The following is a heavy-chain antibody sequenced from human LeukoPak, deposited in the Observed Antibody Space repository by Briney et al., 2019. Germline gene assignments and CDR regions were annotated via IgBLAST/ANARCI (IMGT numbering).Heavy chain of an antibody. D-gene: IGHD3-10*02. Sequence: GGSLRLSCAASGFTFSSYGMHWVRQAPGKGLEWVAYIQNDGSNEQYADSVKGRFSISRDSSKNILYLQMNSLRAEDTAVYYCAKGFTYVSPWGQGSLVTVSS. CDR3: AKGFTYVSP. V-gene: IGHV3-30*02. J-gene: IGHJ5*02. CDR1: GFTFSSYG. CDR2: IQNDGSNE.